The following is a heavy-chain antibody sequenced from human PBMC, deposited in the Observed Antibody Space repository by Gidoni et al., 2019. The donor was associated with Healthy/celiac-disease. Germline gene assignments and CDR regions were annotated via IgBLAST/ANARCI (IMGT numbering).Heavy chain of an antibody. D-gene: IGHD3-3*01. CDR2: IGTAGDT. V-gene: IGHV3-13*01. J-gene: IGHJ6*03. CDR1: GFTFSSYD. Sequence: EVQLVECGGGLVQPGGSLRLSCATSGFTFSSYDMHWVRQATGKGLAGVSAIGTAGDTYYPGSVKGRFTISRENAKNSLYLQMNSLRAEDTAVYYCARDRGRFLEWPRDYYYMDVWGKGTTVTVSS. CDR3: ARDRGRFLEWPRDYYYMDV.